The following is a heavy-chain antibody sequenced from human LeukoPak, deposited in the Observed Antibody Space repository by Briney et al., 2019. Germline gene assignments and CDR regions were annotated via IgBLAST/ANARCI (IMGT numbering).Heavy chain of an antibody. Sequence: GGSLRLSCAASGFNPSSYSMHWVRQAPGKGLEYVSAISSYGGSTYYANSVKDRFTISRDNSKNTVYLQMGSLRTEDMAVYYCARISRSHDYDYWGQGTLVTVSS. CDR2: ISSYGGST. D-gene: IGHD6-6*01. CDR3: ARISRSHDYDY. J-gene: IGHJ4*02. V-gene: IGHV3-64*01. CDR1: GFNPSSYS.